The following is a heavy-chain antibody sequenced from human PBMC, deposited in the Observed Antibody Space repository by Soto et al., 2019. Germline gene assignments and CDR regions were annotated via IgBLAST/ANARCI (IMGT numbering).Heavy chain of an antibody. CDR2: LHYSGYA. J-gene: IGHJ4*02. CDR3: ARSGHTFVGVI. D-gene: IGHD3-16*01. CDR1: GASMSDYY. V-gene: IGHV4-59*01. Sequence: QVQLQESGPGLVKPSETLSLTCTVSGASMSDYYGSWLRQSPGNGLEHIGYLHYSGYANYNPSLKSRVTISMDTSRNQFSLRLSSVTAADTAIYYCARSGHTFVGVIWGQGILVTVSS.